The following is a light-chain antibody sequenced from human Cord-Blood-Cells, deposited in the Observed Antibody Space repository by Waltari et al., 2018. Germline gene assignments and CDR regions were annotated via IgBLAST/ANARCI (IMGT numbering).Light chain of an antibody. J-gene: IGLJ2*01. CDR1: SGHSSSA. CDR3: QTWGTGIVV. V-gene: IGLV4-69*01. CDR2: LNSDGSH. Sequence: QLVLTQSPSASASLGASVKLTCTLSSGHSSSAIPSTPQQPEKGPRYLMKLNSDGSHSKGDGIPDRFSGSSSGAERYLTISSLQSEDEADYYCQTWGTGIVVFGGGTKLTVL.